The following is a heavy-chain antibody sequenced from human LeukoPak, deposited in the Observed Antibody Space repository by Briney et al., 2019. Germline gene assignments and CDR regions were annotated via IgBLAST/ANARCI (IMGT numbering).Heavy chain of an antibody. Sequence: GATVKVSCKASVYTFTSYGISWVRQAPGQRVEWVGWINAFNGITNYAQKLQGRVTMTTDTSTSTAYMELRSLRSDDTAVYYCARQVQLWFGELSGYYGMDVWGKGTTVTVSS. D-gene: IGHD3-10*01. V-gene: IGHV1-18*04. J-gene: IGHJ6*04. CDR1: VYTFTSYG. CDR2: INAFNGIT. CDR3: ARQVQLWFGELSGYYGMDV.